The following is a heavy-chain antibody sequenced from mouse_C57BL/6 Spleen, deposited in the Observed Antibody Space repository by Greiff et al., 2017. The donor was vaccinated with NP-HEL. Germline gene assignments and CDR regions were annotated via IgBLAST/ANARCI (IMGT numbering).Heavy chain of an antibody. J-gene: IGHJ4*01. Sequence: VQRVESGPELVKPGASVKISCKASGYAFSSSWMNWVKQRPGKGLEWIGRIYPGDGDTNYNGKFKGKATLTADKSSSTAYMQLSSLTSEDSAVYFCARRDYYGSSLYYYAMDYWGQGTSVTVSS. D-gene: IGHD1-1*01. V-gene: IGHV1-82*01. CDR2: IYPGDGDT. CDR1: GYAFSSSW. CDR3: ARRDYYGSSLYYYAMDY.